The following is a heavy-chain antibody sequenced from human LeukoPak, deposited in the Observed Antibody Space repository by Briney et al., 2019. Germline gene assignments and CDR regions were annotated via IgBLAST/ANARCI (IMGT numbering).Heavy chain of an antibody. CDR1: GGSISNFY. D-gene: IGHD2-2*01. CDR2: FYSTGST. CDR3: ARGFSCSSTSCQRDDAFDI. J-gene: IGHJ3*02. V-gene: IGHV4-59*12. Sequence: SETLSLTCTVSGGSISNFYWAWIRQPPGKGLEWIGYFYSTGSTTYNPSLESRVTISVDTSKNQFSLKLSSVTAADTAVYYCARGFSCSSTSCQRDDAFDIWGQGTMVTVSS.